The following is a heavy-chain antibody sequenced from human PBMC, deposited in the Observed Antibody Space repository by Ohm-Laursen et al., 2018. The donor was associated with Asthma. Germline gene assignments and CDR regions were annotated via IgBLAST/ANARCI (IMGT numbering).Heavy chain of an antibody. CDR2: IYYSGST. Sequence: TLSLTWTVSGGSISSSSYYWGWIRQPPGKGLEWIGSIYYSGSTYYNPSLKSRVTISVDTSKNQFSLKLSSVTAADTAVYYCARPGLTHDYFDYWGQGTLVTVSS. D-gene: IGHD3/OR15-3a*01. CDR1: GGSISSSSYY. CDR3: ARPGLTHDYFDY. J-gene: IGHJ4*02. V-gene: IGHV4-39*01.